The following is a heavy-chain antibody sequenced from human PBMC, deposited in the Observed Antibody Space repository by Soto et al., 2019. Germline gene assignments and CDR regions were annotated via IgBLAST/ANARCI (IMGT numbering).Heavy chain of an antibody. V-gene: IGHV3-15*07. CDR2: IKSKSAGGTA. CDR3: SSGMGAGTY. J-gene: IGHJ4*02. D-gene: IGHD1-26*01. CDR1: GLTFTDAW. Sequence: EVQLVESGGGLVTPGGSLRLSCAVSGLTFTDAWMNWMRQAPGKGPEWVGRIKSKSAGGTADDAAAVKDRFTMSRDDSKNMLYLQMNSLKTADTAVYYCSSGMGAGTYWGQGTLVTVSS.